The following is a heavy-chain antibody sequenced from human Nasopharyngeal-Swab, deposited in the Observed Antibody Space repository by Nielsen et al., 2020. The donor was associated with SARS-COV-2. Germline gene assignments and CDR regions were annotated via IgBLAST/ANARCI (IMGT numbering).Heavy chain of an antibody. V-gene: IGHV3-11*05. D-gene: IGHD2-2*01. CDR1: GFTFSDYY. J-gene: IGHJ3*02. CDR3: AREIGSRGGDAFDI. Sequence: GESLKISCAASGFTFSDYYMSWIRQAPGKGLEWVSYISSSSSYTNYADSVKGRFTISRDNAKNSLYLQMNSLRAEDTAVYYCAREIGSRGGDAFDIWGQGTMVTVSS. CDR2: ISSSSSYT.